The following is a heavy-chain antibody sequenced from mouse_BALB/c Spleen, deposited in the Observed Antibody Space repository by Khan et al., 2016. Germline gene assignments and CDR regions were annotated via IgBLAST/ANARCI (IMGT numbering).Heavy chain of an antibody. V-gene: IGHV3-2*02. CDR2: ISYSGST. CDR3: ARWGDYETYYAMDY. J-gene: IGHJ4*01. D-gene: IGHD2-4*01. CDR1: GYSITSDYA. Sequence: EVPLQESGPGLVKPSQSLSLTCTVTGYSITSDYAWNWIRQFPGNKLEWMGYISYSGSTSYNPSLKSRISITRDTSKNKFFLQLNSVTTEDTATYYCARWGDYETYYAMDYWGQGTSVTVSS.